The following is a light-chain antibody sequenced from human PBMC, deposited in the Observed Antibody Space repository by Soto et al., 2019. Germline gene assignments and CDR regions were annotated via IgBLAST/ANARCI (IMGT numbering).Light chain of an antibody. V-gene: IGKV1-39*01. CDR2: AAS. J-gene: IGKJ2*01. Sequence: DIQMTQSPSSLSASVGDRVTFTCRASQSISNYLNWYQQRPGKAPKLLVYAASSLRTGVPPRFSGSGSGTDFNFTISGLQPVDFATYYCQQSYNSPPYTFGQGTKLDIK. CDR3: QQSYNSPPYT. CDR1: QSISNY.